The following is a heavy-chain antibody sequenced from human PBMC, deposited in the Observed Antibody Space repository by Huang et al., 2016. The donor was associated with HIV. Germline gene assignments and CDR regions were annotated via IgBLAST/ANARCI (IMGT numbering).Heavy chain of an antibody. V-gene: IGHV5-51*01. J-gene: IGHJ6*02. D-gene: IGHD3-10*01. CDR2: IDPGDSDT. CDR3: ARLIGSPSFYYGLDV. CDR1: GYRFRSNW. Sequence: EVQLVQSGAEVKKPGESLKISCKGSGYRFRSNWIGWVRQMPGKGLEWMGSIDPGDSDTRYSPSFQGQVTLSAEKSINTAYLQWSSLKASDTAMYYCARLIGSPSFYYGLDVWGQGTTVTVSS.